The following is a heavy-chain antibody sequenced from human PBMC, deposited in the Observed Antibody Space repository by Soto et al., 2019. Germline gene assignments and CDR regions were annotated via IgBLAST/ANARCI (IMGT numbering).Heavy chain of an antibody. J-gene: IGHJ6*02. CDR1: GFTFSNYA. CDR2: IIGSGGST. D-gene: IGHD2-15*01. Sequence: GSLRLSSACSGFTFSNYAMSWVRQAPGKGLAWVSTIIGSGGSTYYADSVKGRFTISADKSISTAYLQWSSLKASDTAMYYCARQRRCSGGSCYQGPGGYYYYGMDVWGQGTTVTVSS. CDR3: ARQRRCSGGSCYQGPGGYYYYGMDV. V-gene: IGHV3-23*01.